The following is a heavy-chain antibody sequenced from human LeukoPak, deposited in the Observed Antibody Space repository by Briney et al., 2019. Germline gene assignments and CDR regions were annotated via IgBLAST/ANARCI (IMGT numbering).Heavy chain of an antibody. J-gene: IGHJ5*02. CDR2: IIPILGIA. V-gene: IGHV1-69*04. Sequence: SVKVSCKASGGTFSSYAISWVRQAPGQGLEWMGRIIPILGIANYAQKFQGRVTITADKTTSTAYMELSSLRSEDTAVYYCASVLSGIAVAGSFDPWGQGTLVTVSS. D-gene: IGHD6-19*01. CDR3: ASVLSGIAVAGSFDP. CDR1: GGTFSSYA.